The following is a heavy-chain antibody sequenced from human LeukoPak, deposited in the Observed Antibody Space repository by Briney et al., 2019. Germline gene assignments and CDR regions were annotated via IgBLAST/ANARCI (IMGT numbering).Heavy chain of an antibody. D-gene: IGHD2-2*01. Sequence: GGSLRLPCAASGFTFSSYAMSWVRQAPGKGLEWVSAISGSGGSTYYADSVKGRFTISRDNSKNTLYLQMNSLRAEDTAVYYCAKVPDIVVVPAAEDYWGQGTLVTVSS. CDR2: ISGSGGST. V-gene: IGHV3-23*01. CDR1: GFTFSSYA. CDR3: AKVPDIVVVPAAEDY. J-gene: IGHJ4*02.